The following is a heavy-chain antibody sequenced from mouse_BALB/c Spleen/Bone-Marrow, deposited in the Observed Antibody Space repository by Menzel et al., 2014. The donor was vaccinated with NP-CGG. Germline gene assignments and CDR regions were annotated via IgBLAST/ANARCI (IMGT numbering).Heavy chain of an antibody. V-gene: IGHV1S130*01. CDR1: GYTFTSSW. Sequence: QVQLQQSGSVLVMPGASVKLSCKASGYTFTSSWMHWAKQRPGQGLEWIGEIHPNSGNTNYNEKFKGKATLTVDTSSSTAYVDLSSLTSEDSAVYYCARSEFDYWGQGTTLTVSS. J-gene: IGHJ2*01. CDR2: IHPNSGNT. CDR3: ARSEFDY.